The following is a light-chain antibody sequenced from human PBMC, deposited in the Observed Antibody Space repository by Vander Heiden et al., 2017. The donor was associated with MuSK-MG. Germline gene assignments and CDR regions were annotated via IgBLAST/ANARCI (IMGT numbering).Light chain of an antibody. Sequence: DIQLTQSPSFLSASVGDRVTITCRASQGISSYLAWYQKKPGKAPKLLIYAASTLQSGVPSRFSGSGSGTEFTLTISSLQPEDFATYYCQQLNRYPLSFGGGTKVEIK. CDR3: QQLNRYPLS. J-gene: IGKJ4*01. CDR1: QGISSY. CDR2: AAS. V-gene: IGKV1-9*01.